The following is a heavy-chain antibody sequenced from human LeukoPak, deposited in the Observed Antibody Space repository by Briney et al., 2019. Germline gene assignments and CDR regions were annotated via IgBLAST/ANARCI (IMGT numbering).Heavy chain of an antibody. D-gene: IGHD5-18*01. CDR2: INHSGGT. Sequence: SETLSLTCAVYGGSFSGYYWSWIRQPPGKGLEWIGEINHSGGTNYNPSLKSRVTISVDTSKNQFSLKLSSVTAADTAVYYCARDSEQDTAMVTYFDYWGQGTLVTVSS. J-gene: IGHJ4*02. CDR1: GGSFSGYY. CDR3: ARDSEQDTAMVTYFDY. V-gene: IGHV4-34*01.